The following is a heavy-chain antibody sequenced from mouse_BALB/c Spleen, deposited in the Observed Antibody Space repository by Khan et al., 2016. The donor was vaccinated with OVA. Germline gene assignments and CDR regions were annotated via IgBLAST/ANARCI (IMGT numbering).Heavy chain of an antibody. CDR2: ISIYYDNT. CDR1: GYTFTDYA. D-gene: IGHD1-2*01. J-gene: IGHJ3*01. CDR3: ASPFTTATSWFAY. Sequence: QVQLKQSGPELVRPGESVKISCKGSGYTFTDYAMHWVKQSHAKSLEWIGVISIYYDNTNYNQKFKCKATMTVDKSSSTAYMELARLTSEDSAIYYCASPFTTATSWFAYWGQGTLVTVSA. V-gene: IGHV1S137*01.